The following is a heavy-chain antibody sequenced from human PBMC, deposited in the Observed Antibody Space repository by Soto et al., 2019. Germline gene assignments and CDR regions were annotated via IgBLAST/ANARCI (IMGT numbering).Heavy chain of an antibody. J-gene: IGHJ5*02. CDR3: AKAGYSSSHNTFDN. D-gene: IGHD6-6*01. CDR2: ISYDGSNK. CDR1: GFTFSSYG. Sequence: QVQLVESGGGVVQPGRSLRLSCAASGFTFSSYGMHWVRQAPGKGLEWVDVISYDGSNKYYADSVKGRFTISRDNSKNTLYLQRNSLRAENPAVYYCAKAGYSSSHNTFDNWVQGTLVTVSS. V-gene: IGHV3-30*18.